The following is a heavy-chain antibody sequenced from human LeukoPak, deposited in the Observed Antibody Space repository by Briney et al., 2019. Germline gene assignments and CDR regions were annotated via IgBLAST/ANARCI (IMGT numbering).Heavy chain of an antibody. CDR3: ARSAYSSGWYAFDY. D-gene: IGHD6-19*01. CDR2: IIPIFGTA. J-gene: IGHJ4*02. V-gene: IGHV1-69*01. CDR1: GGTFSSYA. Sequence: ASVKVSCKASGGTFSSYAISWERQAPGQGLEWMGGIIPIFGTANYAQKFQGRVTITADESTSTAYMELSSLRSEDTAVYYCARSAYSSGWYAFDYWGQGTLVTVSS.